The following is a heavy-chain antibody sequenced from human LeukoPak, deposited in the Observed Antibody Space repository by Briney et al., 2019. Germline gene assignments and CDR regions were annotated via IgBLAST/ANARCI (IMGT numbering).Heavy chain of an antibody. Sequence: SETPSLTCSVSDGSISSNYWSGTRHPPGKGLDWIGYIHSSGCPHYNPPLKSRVTTSLDTYKNLLYLELSSVTAADTAVYYCARLGSYSDHWGQGTLVTVSS. J-gene: IGHJ4*02. CDR1: DGSISSNY. D-gene: IGHD1-26*01. V-gene: IGHV4-4*09. CDR3: ARLGSYSDH. CDR2: IHSSGCP.